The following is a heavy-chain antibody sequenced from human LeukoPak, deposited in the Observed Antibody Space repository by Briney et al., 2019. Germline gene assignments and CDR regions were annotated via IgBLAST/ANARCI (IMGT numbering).Heavy chain of an antibody. CDR1: GFTFSSYA. CDR3: AKDRGYYDFWSGYYPTGCFDY. V-gene: IGHV3-23*01. J-gene: IGHJ4*02. D-gene: IGHD3-3*01. CDR2: ISGSGGST. Sequence: GGSLRLSCAASGFTFSSYAMSWVRQAPGKGLEWVSAISGSGGSTYYADSVKGRFTISRDNSKNTLYLQMNSLRAEDTAVYYCAKDRGYYDFWSGYYPTGCFDYWGQGILVTVSS.